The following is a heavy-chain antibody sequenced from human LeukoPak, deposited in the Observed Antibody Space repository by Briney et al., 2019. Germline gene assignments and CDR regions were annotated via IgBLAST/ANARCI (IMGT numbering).Heavy chain of an antibody. CDR3: AILIPYDY. CDR2: IKEDGGQK. CDR1: GFTFSSFW. D-gene: IGHD3-16*01. Sequence: GGSLRLSCAASGFTFSSFWMTWVRQAPGKGLEWVANIKEDGGQKYSVDSVKGRFTISRDNAKNSLYLQMNSLRDEDTAVYYCAILIPYDYWGQGTLVTVSS. V-gene: IGHV3-7*02. J-gene: IGHJ4*02.